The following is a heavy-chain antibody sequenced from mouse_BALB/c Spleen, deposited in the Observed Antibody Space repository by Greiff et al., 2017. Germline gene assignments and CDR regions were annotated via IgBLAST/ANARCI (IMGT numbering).Heavy chain of an antibody. CDR3: ARHANWDYFDY. CDR2: ISSGGGST. Sequence: EVKLVESGGGLVKPGGSLKLSCAASGFAFSSYDMSWVRQTPEKRLEWVAYISSGGGSTYYPDTVKGRFTISRDNAKNTLYLQMSSLKSEDTAMYYCARHANWDYFDYWGQGTTLTVSS. CDR1: GFAFSSYD. D-gene: IGHD4-1*01. J-gene: IGHJ2*01. V-gene: IGHV5-12-1*01.